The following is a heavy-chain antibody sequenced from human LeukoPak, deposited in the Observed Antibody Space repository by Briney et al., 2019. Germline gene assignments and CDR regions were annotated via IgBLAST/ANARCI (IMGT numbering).Heavy chain of an antibody. J-gene: IGHJ3*02. D-gene: IGHD1-26*01. Sequence: GGSLRLSCAASGFTFSSYWMSWVRQAPGKGLEWVANIKQDGSEKYYVDSMKGRFTISRDNARNSLYLQMNSLRAEDTAVYYCARSIWELLPDAFDIWGQGTMVTVSS. CDR3: ARSIWELLPDAFDI. CDR2: IKQDGSEK. V-gene: IGHV3-7*01. CDR1: GFTFSSYW.